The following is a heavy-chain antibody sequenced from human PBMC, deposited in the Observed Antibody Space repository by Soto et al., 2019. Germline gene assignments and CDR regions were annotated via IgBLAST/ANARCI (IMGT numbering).Heavy chain of an antibody. CDR1: GYTFTSYG. CDR2: ISAYNGHT. Sequence: QVQLVQSGAEVKKAGASVKVSCKASGYTFTSYGITWVRQAPGQGLEWMGWISAYNGHTNYAQKFQGRVTMTTDTSTRTAYMELRSLRSDDTAVYYCARSPSATGTTWFDPWGQGTMVTVSS. J-gene: IGHJ5*02. V-gene: IGHV1-18*04. D-gene: IGHD6-13*01. CDR3: ARSPSATGTTWFDP.